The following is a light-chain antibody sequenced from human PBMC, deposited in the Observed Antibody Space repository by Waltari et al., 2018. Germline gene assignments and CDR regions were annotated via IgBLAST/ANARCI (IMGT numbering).Light chain of an antibody. CDR2: GAS. CDR3: QQYYESPYA. Sequence: DIVMTQSPDSLAVSLGERASINCKSSQSVLYSSNNYNYLAWYQQEPGQPPQLLIYGASTRESGVPARFGGSGAGTHFTLTISSLQAEDGAVYYCQQYYESPYACGQGTKLEIK. J-gene: IGKJ2*01. CDR1: QSVLYSSNNYNY. V-gene: IGKV4-1*01.